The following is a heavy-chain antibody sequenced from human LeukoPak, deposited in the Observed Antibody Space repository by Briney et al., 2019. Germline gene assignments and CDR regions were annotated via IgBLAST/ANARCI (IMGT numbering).Heavy chain of an antibody. V-gene: IGHV3-53*01. CDR2: IYAGGST. J-gene: IGHJ4*02. D-gene: IGHD3-16*01. CDR3: AKDTTDYAYRYYFDY. Sequence: GGSLRLSCAASGFTVSNNYMNWVRQAPGKGLEWVSIIYAGGSTYYADSVKGRVTISRVNSKNTLYLQMNSLRAEDTAVYYCAKDTTDYAYRYYFDYWGQGTLVTVSS. CDR1: GFTVSNNY.